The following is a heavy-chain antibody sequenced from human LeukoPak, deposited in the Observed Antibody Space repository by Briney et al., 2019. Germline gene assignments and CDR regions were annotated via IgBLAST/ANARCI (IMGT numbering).Heavy chain of an antibody. CDR2: ISHSGDT. V-gene: IGHV4-34*09. CDR1: GGSFSDSY. CDR3: ARSTKSSIAARGPTDGWFDP. Sequence: SETLSLTCAVYGGSFSDSYWSWIRQPPGEGLEWVGEISHSGDTNYNPSLKSRVTISVDTSKNQFSLKLSSVTAADTAVYYCARSTKSSIAARGPTDGWFDPWGQGTLVTVSS. D-gene: IGHD6-6*01. J-gene: IGHJ5*02.